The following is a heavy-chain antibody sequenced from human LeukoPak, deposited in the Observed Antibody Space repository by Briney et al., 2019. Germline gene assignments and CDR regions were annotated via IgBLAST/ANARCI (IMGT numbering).Heavy chain of an antibody. D-gene: IGHD5-18*01. CDR3: ARHGGIQLWSPAFDY. CDR1: GYSFTSYW. CDR2: IYLGDSDT. J-gene: IGHJ4*02. V-gene: IGHV5-51*01. Sequence: HGESLKISCKGSGYSFTSYWIGWVRPMPGKGLEWMGIIYLGDSDTRYSPSFQGQVTISADKSISTAYLQWSSLKASDSAIYYCARHGGIQLWSPAFDYWGQGTLVTVSS.